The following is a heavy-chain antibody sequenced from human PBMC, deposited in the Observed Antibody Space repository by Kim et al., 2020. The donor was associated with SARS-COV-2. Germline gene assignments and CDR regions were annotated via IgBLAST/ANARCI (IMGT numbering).Heavy chain of an antibody. J-gene: IGHJ6*03. V-gene: IGHV3-23*01. D-gene: IGHD6-19*01. CDR2: ISGSGGST. Sequence: GGSLRLSCAASGFTFSSYAMSWVRQAPGKGLEWVSAISGSGGSTYYADSVKGRFTISRDNSKNTLYLQMNSLRAEDTAVYYCAKGLYSSGWYPDYYYYMDVWGKGTTVTVSS. CDR3: AKGLYSSGWYPDYYYYMDV. CDR1: GFTFSSYA.